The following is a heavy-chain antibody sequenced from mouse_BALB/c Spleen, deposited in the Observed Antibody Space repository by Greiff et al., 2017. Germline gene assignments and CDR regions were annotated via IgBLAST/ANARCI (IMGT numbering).Heavy chain of an antibody. CDR1: GFNIKDTY. J-gene: IGHJ4*01. CDR3: ASPYYYGSSYGDYAMDY. D-gene: IGHD1-1*01. CDR2: IDPANGNT. Sequence: EVQLKQSGAELVKPGASVKLSCTASGFNIKDTYMHWVKQRPEQGLEWIGRIDPANGNTKYDPKFQGKATITADTSSNTAYLQLSSLTSEDTAVYYCASPYYYGSSYGDYAMDYWGQGTSVTVSS. V-gene: IGHV14-3*02.